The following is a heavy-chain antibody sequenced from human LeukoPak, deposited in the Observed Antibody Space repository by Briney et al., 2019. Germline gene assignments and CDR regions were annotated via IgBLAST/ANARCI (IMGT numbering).Heavy chain of an antibody. CDR3: ARLRGNYFPDY. CDR1: SDSISGYY. CDR2: IYSGSI. D-gene: IGHD4-11*01. J-gene: IGHJ4*02. V-gene: IGHV4-59*01. Sequence: SETLSLTCTVSSDSISGYYWTWIRQPPGKGLEWIGYIYSGSINYNPSLKSRLTISVDTSKNQFSLKLSTVTAADTAVYYCARLRGNYFPDYWGQGTLVTVSS.